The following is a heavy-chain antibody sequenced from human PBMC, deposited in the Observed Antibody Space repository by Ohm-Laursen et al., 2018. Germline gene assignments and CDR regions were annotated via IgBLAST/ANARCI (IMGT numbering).Heavy chain of an antibody. D-gene: IGHD4-17*01. J-gene: IGHJ6*02. CDR2: ISSASTTI. Sequence: SLRLSCTASGFTFSNYWMSWVRQAPGKGLEWVSFISSASTTIYYADSVKGRFTISRDNAKNTVYMQMDSLRAEDRAVYYCARDRKNGDSGYGMDVWGHGTTVTVSS. CDR3: ARDRKNGDSGYGMDV. CDR1: GFTFSNYW. V-gene: IGHV3-48*01.